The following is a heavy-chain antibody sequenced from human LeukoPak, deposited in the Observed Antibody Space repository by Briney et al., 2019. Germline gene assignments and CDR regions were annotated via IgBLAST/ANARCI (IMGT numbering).Heavy chain of an antibody. CDR2: IYYSGTT. CDR3: ARGGWYPESFQH. J-gene: IGHJ1*01. D-gene: IGHD6-19*01. Sequence: SETLSLTCSVFGGSISSHYWSWIRQPPGKGPEWIGYIYYSGTTNYNPSLNSRVTISVDMSKNQFSLKLRSVTAADTAVYYCARGGWYPESFQHWGQGALVTVSS. CDR1: GGSISSHY. V-gene: IGHV4-59*11.